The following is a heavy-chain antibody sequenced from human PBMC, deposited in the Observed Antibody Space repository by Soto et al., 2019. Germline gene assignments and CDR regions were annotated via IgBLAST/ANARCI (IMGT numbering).Heavy chain of an antibody. D-gene: IGHD2-21*01. CDR1: GNSFTNYW. V-gene: IGHV5-51*01. CDR2: IYPGDSDT. J-gene: IGHJ4*02. Sequence: PGESLKISCKGSGNSFTNYWIGWVRQTPGKGLEWMGIIYPGDSDTRYRPSFQGQVTISADKSISTAYLQWCSLKASDTAMYYCARLVNIFDFDYWGQGTLVTVSS. CDR3: ARLVNIFDFDY.